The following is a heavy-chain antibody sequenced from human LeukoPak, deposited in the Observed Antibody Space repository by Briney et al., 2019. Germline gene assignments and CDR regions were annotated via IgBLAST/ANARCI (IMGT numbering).Heavy chain of an antibody. CDR3: TRLTTGPFYFDY. J-gene: IGHJ4*02. Sequence: AGGSLRLSCAASGFTFSSYSMYWVRQAPGKGLEWVSYISSSSSNIYYADSVKGRFTISRDNAKNSLYVQMNSLRAEDAAVYYCTRLTTGPFYFDYWGQGTLVTVSS. CDR2: ISSSSSNI. CDR1: GFTFSSYS. D-gene: IGHD3-22*01. V-gene: IGHV3-48*04.